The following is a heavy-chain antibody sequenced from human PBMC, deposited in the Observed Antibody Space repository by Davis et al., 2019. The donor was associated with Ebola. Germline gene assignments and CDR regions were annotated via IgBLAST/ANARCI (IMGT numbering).Heavy chain of an antibody. V-gene: IGHV3-7*03. CDR3: VRFFFDL. Sequence: GESLKISCAASGFTVSSNHMSWVRQAPGKGLEWVANINQDGSEPKYVDSVKGRFTISRDNAKNSLYLQMNSLRAEDTAIYYCVRFFFDLWGQGALVTVSS. CDR1: GFTVSSNH. CDR2: INQDGSEP. J-gene: IGHJ4*02.